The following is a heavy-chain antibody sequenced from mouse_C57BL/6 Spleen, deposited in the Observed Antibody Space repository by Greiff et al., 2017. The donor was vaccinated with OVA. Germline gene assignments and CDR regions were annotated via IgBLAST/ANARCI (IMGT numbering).Heavy chain of an antibody. CDR2: INPNNGGT. V-gene: IGHV1-22*01. CDR3: ARYYGYGYAMDY. CDR1: GYTFTDYN. Sequence: VQLKQSGPELVKPGASVKMSCKASGYTFTDYNMHWVKQSHGKSLEWIGYINPNNGGTSYNQKFKGKATLTVNKSSSTAYMELRSLTSEDSAVYYCARYYGYGYAMDYWGQGTSVTVSS. D-gene: IGHD2-2*01. J-gene: IGHJ4*01.